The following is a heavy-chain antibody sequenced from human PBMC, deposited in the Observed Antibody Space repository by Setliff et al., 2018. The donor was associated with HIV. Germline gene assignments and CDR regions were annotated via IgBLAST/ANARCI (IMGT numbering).Heavy chain of an antibody. V-gene: IGHV4-38-2*01. D-gene: IGHD2-21*02. Sequence: SETLSLTCAVSAYSISSGYYWGWIRQPPGKGLEWIGSIYHSGSIYYNPSLKSRVTISVDTSKNQFSLKLSSVTAADTAVYYCARHDGTYCGGDCYLLGYFDLWGCGTLVTVSS. CDR3: ARHDGTYCGGDCYLLGYFDL. CDR1: AYSISSGYY. J-gene: IGHJ2*01. CDR2: IYHSGSI.